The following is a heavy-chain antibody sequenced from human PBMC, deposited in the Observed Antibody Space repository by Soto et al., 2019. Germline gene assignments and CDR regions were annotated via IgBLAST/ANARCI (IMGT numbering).Heavy chain of an antibody. V-gene: IGHV3-74*01. CDR2: INSDGTRT. D-gene: IGHD3-10*01. J-gene: IGHJ4*02. CDR3: ARGALGNYYQDS. Sequence: DVQLVESGGGLLQPGGSLRLSCATSGFTFSRDWMHWVRQAPGKGLVWVSRINSDGTRTNYADYAMGRFTISRDNAKNTLYLQMNGLRAEDTAVYFCARGALGNYYQDSWGQGTPVTVSS. CDR1: GFTFSRDW.